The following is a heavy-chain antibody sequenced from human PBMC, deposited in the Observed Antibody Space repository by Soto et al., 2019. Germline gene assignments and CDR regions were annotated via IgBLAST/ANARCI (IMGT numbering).Heavy chain of an antibody. D-gene: IGHD5-12*01. J-gene: IGHJ6*02. V-gene: IGHV3-74*01. Sequence: EVQLVESGGGLVQPGGSLRLSCAAAGFAFDSHWMHWVRQAPGKGLVWVSRINGDGSSTFYADSVKGRFTISRDNARNTVYMQLISLRAGETAVYYCARGIQWRYGMDVWGQGTTVTVSS. CDR2: INGDGSST. CDR3: ARGIQWRYGMDV. CDR1: GFAFDSHW.